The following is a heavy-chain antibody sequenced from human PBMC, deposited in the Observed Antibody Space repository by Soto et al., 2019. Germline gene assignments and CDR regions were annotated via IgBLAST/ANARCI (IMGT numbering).Heavy chain of an antibody. Sequence: SETLSLTCIVSGGSISGSSYYWNWIRQPPGKGLEWIGSNYYSGRPYYSPSLKSRVTIFLDTSKNEFSLRLTSVTAADTAVYYCARRATSGYYGMDVWGQGTTVTVSS. V-gene: IGHV4-39*01. CDR2: NYYSGRP. CDR1: GGSISGSSYY. CDR3: ARRATSGYYGMDV. D-gene: IGHD3-10*01. J-gene: IGHJ6*02.